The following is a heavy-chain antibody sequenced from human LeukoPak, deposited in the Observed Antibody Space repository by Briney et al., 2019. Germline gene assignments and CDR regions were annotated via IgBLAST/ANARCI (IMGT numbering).Heavy chain of an antibody. J-gene: IGHJ6*03. D-gene: IGHD3-10*01. V-gene: IGHV1-69*05. CDR1: GGTFSSYA. CDR2: IIPIFGTA. Sequence: ASVKVSCKASGGTFSSYAISWVRQAPGQGLEWMGGIIPIFGTANYAQKFQGRVTITTDESTSTAYMELSSLRSEDTAVYYCARVSGYGSGSYYPTYHYMDVWGKGTPVTVSS. CDR3: ARVSGYGSGSYYPTYHYMDV.